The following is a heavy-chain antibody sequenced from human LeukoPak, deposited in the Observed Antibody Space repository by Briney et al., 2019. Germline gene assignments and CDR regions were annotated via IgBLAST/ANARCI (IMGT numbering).Heavy chain of an antibody. CDR1: GFNFSSFD. J-gene: IGHJ4*02. CDR3: ARAEVGATLGY. Sequence: GGSPRTSCAASGFNFSSFDIHWVRQATGKSLEWVSAIGTAGDTYYPGSVKGRFTISRENAKNSLYLQMNSLRAGDTAVYYCARAEVGATLGYWGQGTLVTVSS. CDR2: IGTAGDT. D-gene: IGHD1-26*01. V-gene: IGHV3-13*04.